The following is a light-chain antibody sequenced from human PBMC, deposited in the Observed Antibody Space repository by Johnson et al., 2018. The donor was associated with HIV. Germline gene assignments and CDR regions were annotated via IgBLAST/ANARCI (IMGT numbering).Light chain of an antibody. CDR2: ENT. Sequence: QSVLTQPPSVSAAPGQKVTISCSGSSSNIGNNYVSWYQQLPGTAPKLLIYENTKRPSGIPDRFSGSKSGTSATLGITGLQTGDEADYYCGTWDSSLSAVCGTGTKVTVL. J-gene: IGLJ1*01. CDR3: GTWDSSLSAV. V-gene: IGLV1-51*02. CDR1: SSNIGNNY.